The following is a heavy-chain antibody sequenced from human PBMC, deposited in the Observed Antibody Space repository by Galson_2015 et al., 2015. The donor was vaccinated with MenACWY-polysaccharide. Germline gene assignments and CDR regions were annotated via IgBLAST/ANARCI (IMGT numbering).Heavy chain of an antibody. V-gene: IGHV2-5*02. CDR3: VRLLGGVSFDS. CDR1: GFSVTATGVG. Sequence: PALVKPTQTLSLTCTFSGFSVTATGVGVGWIRQPPGKAPEWLAHIYWDGDKRFSPSLGARLTITKETPRDQVVLTMTDMDPVDTATYYCVRLLGGVSFDSWGQGTL. J-gene: IGHJ4*02. D-gene: IGHD1-26*01. CDR2: IYWDGDK.